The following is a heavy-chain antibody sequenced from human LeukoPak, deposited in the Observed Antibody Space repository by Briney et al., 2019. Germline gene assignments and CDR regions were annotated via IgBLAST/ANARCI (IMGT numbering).Heavy chain of an antibody. J-gene: IGHJ6*03. Sequence: GGSLRLSCAASGFTFSSYGMSWVRQAPGKGLEWVSAISGSGGSTYYADSVKGRFTISRDNSKNTLYLQMNSLRAEDTAVYYCARVIAARERAWFGELRLYYYSYIDVWGKGTTVTISS. V-gene: IGHV3-23*01. D-gene: IGHD3-10*01. CDR3: ARVIAARERAWFGELRLYYYSYIDV. CDR1: GFTFSSYG. CDR2: ISGSGGST.